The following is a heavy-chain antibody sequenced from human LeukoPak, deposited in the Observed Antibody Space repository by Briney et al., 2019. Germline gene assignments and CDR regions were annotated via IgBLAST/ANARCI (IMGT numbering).Heavy chain of an antibody. J-gene: IGHJ6*03. CDR2: INHSGST. CDR3: ARVGGYCSSTSCFYYYYYMDV. V-gene: IGHV4-34*01. D-gene: IGHD2-2*01. Sequence: SETLSLTCAVYGGSFSGYYWSWIRQPPGKGLEWIGEINHSGSTNYNPSLKSRVTISVDTSKNQFSLKLSSVTAADTAVYYCARVGGYCSSTSCFYYYYYMDVWGIGTTVTVSS. CDR1: GGSFSGYY.